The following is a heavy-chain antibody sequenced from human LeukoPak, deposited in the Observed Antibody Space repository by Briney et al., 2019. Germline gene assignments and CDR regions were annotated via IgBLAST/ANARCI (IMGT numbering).Heavy chain of an antibody. CDR1: GFTFSSYE. Sequence: PGGSLRLSCAASGFTFSSYEMNWVRQSPGKGLEWVAYITSSGSTKYYADSVKGRFTISRDNAKNSLYLQMNSLRAEDTAVYYCAREVAAISLADYWGQGTLVTVSS. CDR2: ITSSGSTK. J-gene: IGHJ4*02. D-gene: IGHD2-21*02. V-gene: IGHV3-48*03. CDR3: AREVAAISLADY.